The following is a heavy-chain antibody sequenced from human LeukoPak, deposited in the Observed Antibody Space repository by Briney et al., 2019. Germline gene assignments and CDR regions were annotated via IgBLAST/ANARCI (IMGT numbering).Heavy chain of an antibody. CDR1: GFTFGDYA. CDR3: TRVTYYYDNSGYFHFDS. Sequence: GGSLRLSCTTSGFTFGDYAMSWVRQAPGKGLEWVSFIRRKAHGGTTEYAASVKGRFSSPRDDSKSIAYLQMNSLKTEDTAVYFCTRVTYYYDNSGYFHFDSWGQGSLVTVSS. D-gene: IGHD3-22*01. J-gene: IGHJ4*02. V-gene: IGHV3-49*04. CDR2: IRRKAHGGTT.